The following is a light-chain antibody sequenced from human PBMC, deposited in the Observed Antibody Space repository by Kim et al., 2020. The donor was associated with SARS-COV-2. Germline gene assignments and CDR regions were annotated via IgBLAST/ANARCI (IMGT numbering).Light chain of an antibody. CDR1: TGSVTSAYY. CDR3: LLYYVGAWV. Sequence: PGETVTLTCASSTGSVTSAYYPNWFRQIPGQTPRSLIYSTNTRHSWTPARFSGSLLGGKAALTVSGAQPEDEAAYYCLLYYVGAWVFGGGTQLTVL. CDR2: STN. V-gene: IGLV7-43*01. J-gene: IGLJ3*02.